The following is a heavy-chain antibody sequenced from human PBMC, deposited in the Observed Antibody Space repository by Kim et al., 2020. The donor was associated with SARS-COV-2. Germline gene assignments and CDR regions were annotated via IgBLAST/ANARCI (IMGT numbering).Heavy chain of an antibody. D-gene: IGHD6-13*01. CDR1: GFTFSSYG. CDR3: AKDLIAAAKTRNWFDP. Sequence: GGSLRLSCAASGFTFSSYGMHWVRQAPGKGLEWVAVIWYDGSNKYYADSVKGRFTISRDNSKNTLYLQMNSLRAEDTAVYYCAKDLIAAAKTRNWFDPWGQGTLVTVSS. CDR2: IWYDGSNK. V-gene: IGHV3-33*06. J-gene: IGHJ5*02.